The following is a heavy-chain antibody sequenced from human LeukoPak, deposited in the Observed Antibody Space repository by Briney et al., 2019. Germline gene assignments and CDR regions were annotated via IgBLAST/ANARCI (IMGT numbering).Heavy chain of an antibody. V-gene: IGHV4-30-2*01. CDR3: ARRVDGSGGDYFDY. Sequence: SETLSLTCAVSGGSISSGGYSWSWIRQPPGKGLEWIGYIYHSGSTYYNPSLKSRVTISVDRFKNQFSLKLSSVTAADTAVYYCARRVDGSGGDYFDYWGQGTLVTVSS. CDR2: IYHSGST. CDR1: GGSISSGGYS. D-gene: IGHD3-10*01. J-gene: IGHJ4*02.